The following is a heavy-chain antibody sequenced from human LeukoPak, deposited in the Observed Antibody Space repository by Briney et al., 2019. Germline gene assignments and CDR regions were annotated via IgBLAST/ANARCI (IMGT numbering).Heavy chain of an antibody. CDR2: IWYDGSNK. J-gene: IGHJ4*02. D-gene: IGHD2-2*01. Sequence: GGSLRLSCAASGFIFRNYAMHWFRQAPGKGLEWVAVIWYDGSNKYYADSVKGRFTISRDNSKNTLYLQMNSLRAEDTAVYYCARKNKNCSSTSCYVDYWGQGTLVTVSS. V-gene: IGHV3-33*08. CDR1: GFIFRNYA. CDR3: ARKNKNCSSTSCYVDY.